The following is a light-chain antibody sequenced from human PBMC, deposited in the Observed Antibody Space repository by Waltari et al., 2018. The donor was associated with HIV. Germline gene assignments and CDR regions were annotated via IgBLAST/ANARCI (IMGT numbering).Light chain of an antibody. CDR2: EVT. CDR3: CSYTGTGVL. Sequence: QSALTQPASVSGSPGQSITISCTGTSTDVGDYNLFSWYPQHPGPAPNPTIFEVTTRHSRVSDRFSVSRSGNTASLTISGLQAEDEGDYYCCSYTGTGVLLGGGTKLTVL. J-gene: IGLJ2*01. CDR1: STDVGDYNL. V-gene: IGLV2-23*02.